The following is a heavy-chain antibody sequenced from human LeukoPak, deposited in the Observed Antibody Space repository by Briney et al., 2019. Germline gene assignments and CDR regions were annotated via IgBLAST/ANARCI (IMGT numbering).Heavy chain of an antibody. Sequence: ASVKVSCKASGYTFTGYYMHWVRQAPGQGLEWMGWIDPNSGGTNYAQKFQGSVTMTRDTSISTAYMELSRLRSDDTAVYYCARDGRYDFWSGHLDWGQGTLVTVSS. CDR1: GYTFTGYY. D-gene: IGHD3-3*01. CDR3: ARDGRYDFWSGHLD. J-gene: IGHJ4*02. CDR2: IDPNSGGT. V-gene: IGHV1-2*02.